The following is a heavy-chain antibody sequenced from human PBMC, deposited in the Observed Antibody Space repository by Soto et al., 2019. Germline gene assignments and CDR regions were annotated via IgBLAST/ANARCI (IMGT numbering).Heavy chain of an antibody. Sequence: GGSLRLSCAASGFTFSSFGMHWVRQAPGKGLEWVAVISYDGSNKYYADSVKGRFTISRDDSTNTSINTAYMELNSLTSEDTAVYYCEVTTGSWGQGTMVTVSS. CDR1: GFTFSSFG. J-gene: IGHJ4*02. D-gene: IGHD1-1*01. V-gene: IGHV3-30*03. CDR3: EVTTGS. CDR2: ISYDGSNK.